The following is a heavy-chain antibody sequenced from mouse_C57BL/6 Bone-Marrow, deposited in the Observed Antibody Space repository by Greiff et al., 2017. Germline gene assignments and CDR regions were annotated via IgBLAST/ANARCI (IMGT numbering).Heavy chain of an antibody. CDR3: AGDCYGGYWFAY. CDR1: GYTFTSYG. V-gene: IGHV1-81*01. Sequence: VQLQQSGAELARPGASVKLSCKASGYTFTSYGISWVKQRTGQGLEWIGYIYPRSGNTYYNEKFKGKATLTADKSSSTAYMGLRSLTSEDSAVYYYAGDCYGGYWFAYWGQGTRLTVSS. D-gene: IGHD1-1*01. CDR2: IYPRSGNT. J-gene: IGHJ2*03.